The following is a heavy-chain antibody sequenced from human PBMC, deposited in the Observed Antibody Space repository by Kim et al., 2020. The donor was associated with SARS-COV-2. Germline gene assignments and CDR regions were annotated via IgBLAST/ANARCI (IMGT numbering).Heavy chain of an antibody. D-gene: IGHD3-10*01. CDR1: GFTLSSYE. CDR2: ISSSGTTT. J-gene: IGHJ6*02. Sequence: GGSLRLSCTASGFTLSSYEVNWVRQAPGKGLEWVSYISSSGTTTYYGDSVKGRFTVSRDNAKNSLFLQMNNLRAEDTALYYCARDVSMFRGIFPYFYGMDGWGQGTTVTVS. CDR3: ARDVSMFRGIFPYFYGMDG. V-gene: IGHV3-48*03.